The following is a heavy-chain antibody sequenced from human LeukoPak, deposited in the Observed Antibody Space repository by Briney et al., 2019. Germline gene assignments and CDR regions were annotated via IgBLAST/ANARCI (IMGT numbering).Heavy chain of an antibody. J-gene: IGHJ5*02. V-gene: IGHV4-39*01. Sequence: PSETLSLTCTVSGGSISRSSYYWGWIRQPPGKGLEWIGSIYYSGSTYYNPSLKSRVTISADTSKNQFSLKLSSVTAADTAVYYCARRGSTLFVPHYNWFDPWGQGTLVTVSS. CDR2: IYYSGST. CDR3: ARRGSTLFVPHYNWFDP. CDR1: GGSISRSSYY. D-gene: IGHD3-9*01.